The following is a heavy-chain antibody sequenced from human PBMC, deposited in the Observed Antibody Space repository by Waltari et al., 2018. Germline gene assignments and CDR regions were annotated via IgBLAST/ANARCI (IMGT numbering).Heavy chain of an antibody. CDR1: GGTFSSYA. D-gene: IGHD1-1*01. Sequence: QVQLVQSGAEVKKPGSSVKVSCKASGGTFSSYAISWVRQAPGQGLEWMVGSIPILGIANYEQKFQGRVTRTADESTSTAYMELSSLRSEDTAVYYCARESEGTNWFDPWGQGTLVTVSS. CDR3: ARESEGTNWFDP. V-gene: IGHV1-69*04. CDR2: SIPILGIA. J-gene: IGHJ5*02.